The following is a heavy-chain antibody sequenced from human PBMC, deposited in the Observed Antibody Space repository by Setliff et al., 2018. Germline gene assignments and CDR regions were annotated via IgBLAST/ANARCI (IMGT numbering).Heavy chain of an antibody. V-gene: IGHV4-39*02. CDR3: ARAHTWSLPNDNSGYPGWFDP. CDR1: GDSINRSGYY. D-gene: IGHD3-22*01. Sequence: PSETLSLTCNVSGDSINRSGYYWGWIRQPPGKGLEWIVNIHHSGKAYYNPSLKSRVTMSVDTSKNHVSLKLSSVTAADTAVYYCARAHTWSLPNDNSGYPGWFDPWGQGTLVTVSS. J-gene: IGHJ5*02. CDR2: IHHSGKA.